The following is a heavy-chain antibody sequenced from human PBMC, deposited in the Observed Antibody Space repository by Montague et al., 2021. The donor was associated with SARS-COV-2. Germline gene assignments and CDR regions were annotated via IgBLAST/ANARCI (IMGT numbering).Heavy chain of an antibody. V-gene: IGHV4-34*01. CDR2: INHSGSD. CDR3: ARFLRRVVPAATGHWEKNYYYYFVDV. CDR1: GGSFSDYC. D-gene: IGHD2-2*01. J-gene: IGHJ6*03. Sequence: SETLSLTCAVYGGSFSDYCWGWVRQPPGKGLEWIGEINHSGSDNXXPSLKVGVTISVDTSKNQFSLKLSSVTAADTAVYYCARFLRRVVPAATGHWEKNYYYYFVDVWGKGTTVTVSS.